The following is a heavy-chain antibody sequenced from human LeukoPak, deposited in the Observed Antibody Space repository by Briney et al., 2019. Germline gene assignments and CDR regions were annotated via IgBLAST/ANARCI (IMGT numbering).Heavy chain of an antibody. D-gene: IGHD5-18*01. CDR2: FNHNSGGT. CDR1: GYTFTGYY. Sequence: RDSVTVSCTASGYTFTGYYIHWVRQAPGQGLEWIGWFNHNSGGTNHALRFQGRVTMNRDTSISTAYMELSRLTSDDTDVYYCARSFDSYYLSGLDYWGQGTLVAVSS. CDR3: ARSFDSYYLSGLDY. V-gene: IGHV1-2*02. J-gene: IGHJ4*02.